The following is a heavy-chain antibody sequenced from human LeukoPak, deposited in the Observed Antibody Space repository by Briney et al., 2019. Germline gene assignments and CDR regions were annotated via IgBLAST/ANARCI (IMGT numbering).Heavy chain of an antibody. Sequence: PSETLSLTCAVYGGSFSGYYWSWIRQPPGKGLEWIGEFNHSGSTNYNPSLKSRVTISVDTSKNQFSLKLSSVTAADTAVYYCARAWGCSSTSCYPYFDYWGQGTLVTVSS. J-gene: IGHJ4*02. V-gene: IGHV4-34*01. CDR1: GGSFSGYY. CDR3: ARAWGCSSTSCYPYFDY. D-gene: IGHD2-2*01. CDR2: FNHSGST.